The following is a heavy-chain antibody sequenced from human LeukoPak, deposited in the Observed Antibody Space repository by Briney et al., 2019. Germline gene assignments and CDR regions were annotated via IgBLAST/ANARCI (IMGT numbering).Heavy chain of an antibody. V-gene: IGHV4-4*02. D-gene: IGHD1-14*01. Sequence: SSETLSLTCTVSLDSTTSNFWSWVRQHPGKGLEWLGEIHRSGSPNYNPPLQSRVTISIDRSRDQIVLELSSVTAAHTAVYYCAREILGGFNPGAYWGQGILVTVSS. CDR2: IHRSGSP. J-gene: IGHJ4*02. CDR3: AREILGGFNPGAY. CDR1: LDSTTSNF.